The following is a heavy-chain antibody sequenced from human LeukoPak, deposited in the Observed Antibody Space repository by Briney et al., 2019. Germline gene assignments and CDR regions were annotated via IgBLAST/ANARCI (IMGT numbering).Heavy chain of an antibody. V-gene: IGHV3-48*03. CDR3: AREVSGYDFGY. D-gene: IGHD5-12*01. Sequence: GGSLRLSCAASGFTVSSYEMNWVRQAPGKGLECVSYISSSGSTIYYADSVRGRFTISRDNAKNSLYLQMNSLRAEDTAVYYCAREVSGYDFGYWGQGTLVTVSS. CDR1: GFTVSSYE. CDR2: ISSSGSTI. J-gene: IGHJ4*02.